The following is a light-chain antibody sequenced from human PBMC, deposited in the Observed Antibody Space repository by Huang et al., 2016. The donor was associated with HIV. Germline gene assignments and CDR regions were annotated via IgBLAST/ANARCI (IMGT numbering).Light chain of an antibody. CDR1: QNIDTN. Sequence: EIVMTQSPATLSVSPGERAILLCRASQNIDTNVAWYQQKPGQAPRRLIFGASPRATGISARFTGGGSETEFTLTINSVQSEDVAMYYCHQYNDWPPWTFGQGTRVEI. V-gene: IGKV3-15*01. J-gene: IGKJ1*01. CDR2: GAS. CDR3: HQYNDWPPWT.